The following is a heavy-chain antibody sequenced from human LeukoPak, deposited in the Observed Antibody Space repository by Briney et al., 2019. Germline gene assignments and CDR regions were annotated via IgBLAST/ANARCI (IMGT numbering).Heavy chain of an antibody. CDR3: ARQVAPRAAAPNFDD. V-gene: IGHV4-39*01. D-gene: IGHD6-25*01. Sequence: KPSETLSLTCTVSGGSISSSSYYWGWIRQPPGKGLEWIGSIYYSGSTYYNPSLKSRVTISVDTSKNQFSLKVSSVTAADTAVYYCARQVAPRAAAPNFDDWGQGTLVTVSS. CDR2: IYYSGST. CDR1: GGSISSSSYY. J-gene: IGHJ4*02.